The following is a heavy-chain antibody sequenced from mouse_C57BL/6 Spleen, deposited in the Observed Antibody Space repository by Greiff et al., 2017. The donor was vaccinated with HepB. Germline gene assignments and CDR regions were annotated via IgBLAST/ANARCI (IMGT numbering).Heavy chain of an antibody. CDR2: ISYSGST. CDR3: ARDEGGTAWFAY. J-gene: IGHJ3*01. CDR1: GYSITSGYD. D-gene: IGHD4-1*01. V-gene: IGHV3-1*01. Sequence: EVQVVESGPGMVKPSQSLSLTCTVTGYSITSGYDWHWFRHFPGNKLEWMGYISYSGSTNYNPSLKSRISITHDTSKNHFFLKLNSVTTEDTATYYCARDEGGTAWFAYWGQGTLVTVSA.